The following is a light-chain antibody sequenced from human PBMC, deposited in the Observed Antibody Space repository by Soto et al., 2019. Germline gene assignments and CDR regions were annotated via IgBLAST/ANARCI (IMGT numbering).Light chain of an antibody. V-gene: IGLV2-14*01. Sequence: QSALTKPASVSGSPGQSITISCAGTSADVGGYDYVSWYQQHPGKAPKLMIYDVSNRPSGVSDRFSGSKSGNTASLTVSGLQAEYEADYYCSSYTSSSTYVFGPGTKVTVL. J-gene: IGLJ1*01. CDR1: SADVGGYDY. CDR2: DVS. CDR3: SSYTSSSTYV.